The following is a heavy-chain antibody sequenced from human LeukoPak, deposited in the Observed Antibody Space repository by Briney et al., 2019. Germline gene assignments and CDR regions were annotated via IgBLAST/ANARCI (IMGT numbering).Heavy chain of an antibody. D-gene: IGHD5-24*01. CDR3: ARSARWLQFRY. CDR1: GGSFSAYY. V-gene: IGHV4-34*01. CDR2: VNHSGST. Sequence: PSETLSLTCGVYGGSFSAYYWSWIRQPPGKGLEWIGDVNHSGSTNYNPSLKSRVTISVDTSENQFSLKLSSVTAADTAVYYCARSARWLQFRYWGQGTLVTVSS. J-gene: IGHJ4*02.